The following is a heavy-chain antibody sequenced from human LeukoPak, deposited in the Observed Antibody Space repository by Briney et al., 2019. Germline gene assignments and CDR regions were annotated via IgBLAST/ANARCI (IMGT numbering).Heavy chain of an antibody. V-gene: IGHV1-18*04. CDR1: GYTFTSYG. J-gene: IGHJ4*02. CDR2: ISAYNGNT. CDR3: ARDGAGYCSSTSCPRFDY. D-gene: IGHD2-2*01. Sequence: GASVKVSCEASGYTFTSYGISWVRQAPGQGLEWMGWISAYNGNTNYAQKLQGRVTMTTDTSTSTAYMELRSLRSDDTAVYYCARDGAGYCSSTSCPRFDYWGQGTLVTVSS.